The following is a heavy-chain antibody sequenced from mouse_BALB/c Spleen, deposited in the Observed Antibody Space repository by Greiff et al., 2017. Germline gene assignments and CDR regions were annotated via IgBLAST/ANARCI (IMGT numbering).Heavy chain of an antibody. J-gene: IGHJ4*01. V-gene: IGHV1-4*01. CDR2: INPSSGYT. CDR3: ARNPSPYGSSYDYAMDY. D-gene: IGHD1-1*01. Sequence: QVHVKQSGAELARPGASVKMSCKASGYTFTSYTMHWVKQRPGQGLEWIGYINPSSGYTNYNQKFKDKATLTADKSSSTAYMQLSSLTSEDSAVYYCARNPSPYGSSYDYAMDYWGQGTSVTVSS. CDR1: GYTFTSYT.